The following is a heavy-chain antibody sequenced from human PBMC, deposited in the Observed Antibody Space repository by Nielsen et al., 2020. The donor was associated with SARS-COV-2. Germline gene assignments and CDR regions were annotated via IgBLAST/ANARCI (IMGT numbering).Heavy chain of an antibody. D-gene: IGHD4-17*01. V-gene: IGHV1-2*06. CDR3: ARDYGENYGDYKDENWFDP. J-gene: IGHJ5*02. CDR1: GYTFTGYY. Sequence: ASVKVSCKASGYTFTGYYMHWVRQAPGQGLEWMGRINPSSGGTNYAQKFQGRVTMTRDTSISTAYMELSRLRSDDTAVYYCARDYGENYGDYKDENWFDPWGQGTLVTVSS. CDR2: INPSSGGT.